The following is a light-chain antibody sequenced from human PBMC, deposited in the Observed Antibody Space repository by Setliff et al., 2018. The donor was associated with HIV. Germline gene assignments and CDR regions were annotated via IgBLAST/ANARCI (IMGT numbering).Light chain of an antibody. CDR2: EVT. V-gene: IGLV2-8*01. J-gene: IGLJ3*02. CDR1: SSDVGGYNY. Sequence: QSVLTQPRSVSGSPGQSVTISCTGTSSDVGGYNYVSWYQQLPGKAPKLMIYEVTKRPSGVPDRFSGSKSGNTASLTVSGLQTEDEADYYCSSSAGTNTFEVFGGGTKVTVL. CDR3: SSSAGTNTFEV.